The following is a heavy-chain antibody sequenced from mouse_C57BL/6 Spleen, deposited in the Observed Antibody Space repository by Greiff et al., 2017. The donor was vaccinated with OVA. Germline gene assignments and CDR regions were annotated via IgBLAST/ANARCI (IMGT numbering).Heavy chain of an antibody. CDR2: IYPGDGDT. J-gene: IGHJ1*03. CDR1: GYAFSSSW. V-gene: IGHV1-82*01. CDR3: ARPIYYDYDRYFDV. D-gene: IGHD2-4*01. Sequence: QVQLKQSGPELVKPGASVKISCKASGYAFSSSWMNWVKQRPGKGLEWIGRIYPGDGDTNYNGKFKGKATLTADKSSSTAYMQLSSLTSEDSAVYFCARPIYYDYDRYFDVWGTGSTVTVSS.